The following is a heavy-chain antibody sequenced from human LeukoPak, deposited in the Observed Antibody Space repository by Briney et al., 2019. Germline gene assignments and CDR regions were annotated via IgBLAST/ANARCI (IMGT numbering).Heavy chain of an antibody. D-gene: IGHD3-10*01. J-gene: IGHJ1*01. CDR3: AKGPTYYYGSGSPRYFQH. CDR2: ISSSGSAT. Sequence: PGGSLRLSCAASGFTFSTYAMSWVRQAPGTGLEWVSYISSSGSATYYADSVKGRFTISRDNSKNTLYLQMNSLRAEDTAVYYCAKGPTYYYGSGSPRYFQHWGQGTLVTVSS. CDR1: GFTFSTYA. V-gene: IGHV3-23*01.